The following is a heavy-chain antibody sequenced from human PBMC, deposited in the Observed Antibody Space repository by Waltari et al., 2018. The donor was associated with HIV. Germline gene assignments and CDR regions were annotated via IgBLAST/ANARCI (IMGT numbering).Heavy chain of an antibody. CDR2: ISAYNGNN. CDR1: GYTFTSYG. Sequence: QVQLVQSGAEVKKPGASVKVSCKASGYTFTSYGISGVRQAPGQGGEWMGWISAYNGNNNKAQKLQGRVTMTTDTSTNTAYMGLRGLRSDDTAVYYCARDKGLWFGELLGDYWGQGTLVTVSS. J-gene: IGHJ4*02. V-gene: IGHV1-18*01. D-gene: IGHD3-10*01. CDR3: ARDKGLWFGELLGDY.